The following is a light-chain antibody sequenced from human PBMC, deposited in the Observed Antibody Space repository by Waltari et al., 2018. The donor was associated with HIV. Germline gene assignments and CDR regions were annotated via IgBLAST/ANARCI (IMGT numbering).Light chain of an antibody. Sequence: EIVLTQSPGTLSLSPGERATLSCRASQSVISRYLAWYQQKIGQAPRLLIYGSSNRATGIPDRFSGSGSGTDFTLTISRLEPEDFAVYYCQQYNKSPWTFGQGTKVELK. V-gene: IGKV3-20*01. J-gene: IGKJ1*01. CDR2: GSS. CDR3: QQYNKSPWT. CDR1: QSVISRY.